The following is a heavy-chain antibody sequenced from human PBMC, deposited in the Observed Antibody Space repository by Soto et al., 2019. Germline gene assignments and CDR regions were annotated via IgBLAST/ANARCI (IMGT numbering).Heavy chain of an antibody. J-gene: IGHJ3*02. D-gene: IGHD6-19*01. CDR3: ARDPGSGWKGDAFDI. CDR2: IYSGGST. Sequence: EVQLVESGGGLIQPGGSLRLSCAASGFTVSSNYMSWVRQAPGKGLEWVSVIYSGGSTYYADSVKGRFTISRDNSKNTLYLQMNSLRAEDTAVYYCARDPGSGWKGDAFDIWGQGTMVTVSS. V-gene: IGHV3-53*01. CDR1: GFTVSSNY.